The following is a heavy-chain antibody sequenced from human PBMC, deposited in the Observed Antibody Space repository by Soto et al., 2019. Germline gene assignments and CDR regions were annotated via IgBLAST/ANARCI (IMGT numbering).Heavy chain of an antibody. CDR1: GDSISGDTYF. J-gene: IGHJ6*02. CDR2: MFYRGST. CDR3: ASSSLYGMDV. V-gene: IGHV4-39*01. Sequence: SETLSLTCTVSGDSISGDTYFWGWIRQPPGKGLEWIGNMFYRGSTYYNPSLKSRVSVVVDTSKNQFSLRLNSVTAADTAVYYCASSSLYGMDVWGQGTTVTLSS.